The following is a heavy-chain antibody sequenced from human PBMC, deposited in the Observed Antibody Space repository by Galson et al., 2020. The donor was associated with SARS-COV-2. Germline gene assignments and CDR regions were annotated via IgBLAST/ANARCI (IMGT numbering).Heavy chain of an antibody. J-gene: IGHJ4*02. CDR1: GGSISSLNYY. CDR2: LYYTGVT. D-gene: IGHD4-17*01. Sequence: ASETLSLTCTVSGGSISSLNYYWGWVRQPPGKGLEWIGTLYYTGVTQYNPSLRSRVTLSIDRSKNQFSLELTSLTAADTAFYYCARELRYSDDYDSGYWGQGTLVTVSS. CDR3: ARELRYSDDYDSGY. V-gene: IGHV4-39*07.